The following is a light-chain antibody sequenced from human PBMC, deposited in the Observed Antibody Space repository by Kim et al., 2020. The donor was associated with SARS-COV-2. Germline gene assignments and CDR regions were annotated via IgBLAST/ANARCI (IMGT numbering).Light chain of an antibody. CDR1: SSAVGGLNM. CDR2: DVS. CDR3: SSYTSSSPGV. V-gene: IGLV2-14*03. J-gene: IGLJ2*01. Sequence: GQAFPNSYPGPSSAVGGLNMVSGNQQHPGKAPKVIIYDVSNRPSGVSNRFSGSKSGNTASLTISGLQAEDEADYYCSSYTSSSPGVFGGGTQLTVL.